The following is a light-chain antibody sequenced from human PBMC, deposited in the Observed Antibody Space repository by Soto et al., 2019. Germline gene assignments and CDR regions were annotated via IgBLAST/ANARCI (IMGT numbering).Light chain of an antibody. Sequence: QSVVTQPASVSGSPGPSITLSCTGTSSDVGDYHYVSWYQLHPGKAPKLMIYDVTNRPSGVSNRLSGSKSGNTASRTIFGLQAEDEADYYCNPYTSSSPPHVFGTGTRGTV. CDR1: SSDVGDYHY. CDR3: NPYTSSSPPHV. V-gene: IGLV2-14*03. CDR2: DVT. J-gene: IGLJ1*01.